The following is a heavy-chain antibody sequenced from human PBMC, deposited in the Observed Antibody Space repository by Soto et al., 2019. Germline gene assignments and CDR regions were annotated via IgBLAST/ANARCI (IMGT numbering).Heavy chain of an antibody. CDR3: ARRSRWLQWWCSAFDI. J-gene: IGHJ3*02. CDR2: INHSGST. CDR1: GGSFSGYY. D-gene: IGHD2-21*01. V-gene: IGHV4-34*01. Sequence: KPSETLSLTCAVYGGSFSGYYWSWIRQPPGKGLEWIGEINHSGSTNYNPSLKSRVTISVDTSKNQFSLKLSSVTAADTAVYYCARRSRWLQWWCSAFDIWGQGTMVTVSS.